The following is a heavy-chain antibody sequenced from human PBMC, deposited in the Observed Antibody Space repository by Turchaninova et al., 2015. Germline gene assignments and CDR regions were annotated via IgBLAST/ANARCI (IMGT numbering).Heavy chain of an antibody. Sequence: EVQLVESGGGLVQPGGSLGLSCAASGFPFSSYELNWVSQAPGKGLGWVSYISRSDMTIYKADAVKGRVTNSRDNAKNSLYLQMNSRRAEDTAVYYCASLYPGDSDYWGQGTRVTVSS. J-gene: IGHJ4*02. CDR2: ISRSDMTI. V-gene: IGHV3-48*03. CDR3: ASLYPGDSDY. D-gene: IGHD2-21*02. CDR1: GFPFSSYE.